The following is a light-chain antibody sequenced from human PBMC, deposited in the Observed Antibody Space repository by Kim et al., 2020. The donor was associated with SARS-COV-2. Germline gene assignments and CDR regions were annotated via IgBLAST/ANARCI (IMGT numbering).Light chain of an antibody. CDR1: QSVSSSY. CDR2: GAS. Sequence: EIVLTQSPGTLSLSPGERATLSCRASQSVSSSYLAWYQQKPGQAPRLLIYGASSRATGIPDSFSGSGSGTDITLTISRLEPEASAVYYCKQYGSSWTFGQGTKVDIK. J-gene: IGKJ1*01. V-gene: IGKV3-20*01. CDR3: KQYGSSWT.